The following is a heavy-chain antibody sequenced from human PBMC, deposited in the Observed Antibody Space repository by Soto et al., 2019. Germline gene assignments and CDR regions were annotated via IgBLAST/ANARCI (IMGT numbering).Heavy chain of an antibody. CDR3: AREKQWLAPFDY. D-gene: IGHD6-19*01. CDR2: ISSSSSYI. V-gene: IGHV3-21*01. Sequence: GESLKISCAASGFTFSSYSMNWVRQAPGKGLEWVSSISSSSSYIYYADSVKGRFTISRDNAKNSLYLQMNSLRAEDTAVYYCAREKQWLAPFDYWGQGTLVTVSS. J-gene: IGHJ4*02. CDR1: GFTFSSYS.